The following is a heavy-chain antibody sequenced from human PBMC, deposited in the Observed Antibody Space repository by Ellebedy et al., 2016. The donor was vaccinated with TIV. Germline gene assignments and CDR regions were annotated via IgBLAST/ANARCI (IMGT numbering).Heavy chain of an antibody. CDR2: IIPLFGTV. V-gene: IGHV1-69*13. D-gene: IGHD6-19*01. Sequence: SVKVSXKTSGGSFSTYTISWVRQAPGQGLEWVGGIIPLFGTVNFAQKFQGRLTITADESTNTVYMELSSLRSDDTAVYYCARPLTPGIPVAGLDYWGQGTLVTVSS. J-gene: IGHJ4*02. CDR1: GGSFSTYT. CDR3: ARPLTPGIPVAGLDY.